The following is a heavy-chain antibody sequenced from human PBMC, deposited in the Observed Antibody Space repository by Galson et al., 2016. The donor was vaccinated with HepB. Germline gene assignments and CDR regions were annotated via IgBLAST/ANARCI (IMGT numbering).Heavy chain of an antibody. CDR1: GYSFISYW. J-gene: IGHJ3*02. V-gene: IGHV5-51*01. Sequence: QSGAEVKKPGESLKISCKGSGYSFISYWIVWVRQMPGKGLECMGIIFPADSDTRYSPSFQGQVTISADRSISTAYLQWSSLNASDTAMYYCARHEYGEGFDIWGQGTMVTVSS. D-gene: IGHD4/OR15-4a*01. CDR2: IFPADSDT. CDR3: ARHEYGEGFDI.